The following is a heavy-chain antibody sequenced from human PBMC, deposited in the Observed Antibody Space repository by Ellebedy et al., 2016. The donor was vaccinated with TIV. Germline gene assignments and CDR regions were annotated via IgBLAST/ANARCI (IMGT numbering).Heavy chain of an antibody. D-gene: IGHD1-26*01. CDR1: GFTFSSYA. Sequence: PGGSLRLSCAASGFTFSSYAMSWVRQAPGKGLEWVSVISGSGGSTSYADSVKGRFIISRDNSKNTLYLQMKSLRAEDTAVYYCAKCGELLGYYFDYWGQGTLVTVSS. CDR2: ISGSGGST. J-gene: IGHJ4*02. V-gene: IGHV3-23*01. CDR3: AKCGELLGYYFDY.